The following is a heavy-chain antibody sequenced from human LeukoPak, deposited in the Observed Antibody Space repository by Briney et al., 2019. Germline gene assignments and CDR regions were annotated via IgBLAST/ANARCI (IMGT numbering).Heavy chain of an antibody. CDR2: IRYDGSNK. J-gene: IGHJ4*02. CDR3: AKEGGLVRHPFDY. CDR1: GFTFSSHC. V-gene: IGHV3-30*02. Sequence: PGGSLRLSLAAAGFTFSSHCKAWVRQAPGKGLEWVAFIRYDGSNKYYADSVKGRFTISRDNSKNTLYLQMNSLRAEDTAVYYCAKEGGLVRHPFDYWGQGTLVTVSS. D-gene: IGHD6-19*01.